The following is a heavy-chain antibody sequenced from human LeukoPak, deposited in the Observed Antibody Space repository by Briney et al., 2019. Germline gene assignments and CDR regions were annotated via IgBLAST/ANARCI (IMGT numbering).Heavy chain of an antibody. CDR2: IYYSGST. V-gene: IGHV4-39*01. J-gene: IGHJ4*02. CDR1: GASISSSRYY. D-gene: IGHD6-19*01. CDR3: ARHQENSSGWYGNFDY. Sequence: SETLSLTRTVSGASISSSRYYWGWIRQPPGKGLEWIGSIYYSGSTYYNPSLKSRVTISVDTSKNQFSLKLSSVTAADTAVYYCARHQENSSGWYGNFDYWGQGTLVIVSS.